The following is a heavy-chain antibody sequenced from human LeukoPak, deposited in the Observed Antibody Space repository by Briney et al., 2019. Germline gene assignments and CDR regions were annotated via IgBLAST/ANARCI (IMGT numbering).Heavy chain of an antibody. D-gene: IGHD3-22*01. J-gene: IGHJ4*02. CDR2: ITGSGRTT. CDR1: GFTFATYA. V-gene: IGHV3-23*01. Sequence: GGSLRLSCAASGFTFATYAMSWVRQAPGKGLKWVSGITGSGRTTYYADSVKGRFTISRDNSKNTLYLQMNSLRAEDTAVYYCAKDSSGYYLAKGDYWGQGTLVTVSS. CDR3: AKDSSGYYLAKGDY.